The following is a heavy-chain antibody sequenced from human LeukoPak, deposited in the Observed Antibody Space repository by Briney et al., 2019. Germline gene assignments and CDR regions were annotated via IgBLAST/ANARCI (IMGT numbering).Heavy chain of an antibody. J-gene: IGHJ4*02. CDR2: ISSSSSYI. D-gene: IGHD2-8*01. Sequence: GGSLRLSCAASGFTFSSYNMNWVRQAPGKRLEWVSSISSSSSYIYYADSVKGRFTISRDNAKNSLYLQMNSLRAEDTAVYYCASGNRVLMVYTGDYWGQGTLVTVSS. CDR1: GFTFSSYN. CDR3: ASGNRVLMVYTGDY. V-gene: IGHV3-21*01.